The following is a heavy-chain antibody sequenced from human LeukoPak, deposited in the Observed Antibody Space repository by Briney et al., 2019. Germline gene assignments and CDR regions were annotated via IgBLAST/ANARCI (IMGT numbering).Heavy chain of an antibody. D-gene: IGHD2-8*01. CDR3: ARDVIMGGNEGWFDP. V-gene: IGHV1-2*02. J-gene: IGHJ5*02. Sequence: ASVKVSCKASGYSFSEYVIHWVRQAPGQGLECMGWINPKRGATNYIQKFQGRVTMTRDTSINTVYMELIRLSSDDTAMYYYARDVIMGGNEGWFDPWGQGTLVTVSS. CDR1: GYSFSEYV. CDR2: INPKRGAT.